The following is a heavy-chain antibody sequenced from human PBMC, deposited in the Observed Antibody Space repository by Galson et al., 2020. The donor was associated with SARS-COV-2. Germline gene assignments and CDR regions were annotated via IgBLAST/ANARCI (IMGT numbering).Heavy chain of an antibody. CDR2: VSGSGGST. D-gene: IGHD2-2*01. J-gene: IGHJ4*02. Sequence: GGSLRLSCAASGFTFSTYAMSWVRQAPGKGLEWVSAVSGSGGSTYYADSVKGRFTISRDNSKNTLYLQMNSLRPEDTAVYYCAKDWEGGTSCYFDYWGQGTLVTVSS. CDR3: AKDWEGGTSCYFDY. CDR1: GFTFSTYA. V-gene: IGHV3-23*01.